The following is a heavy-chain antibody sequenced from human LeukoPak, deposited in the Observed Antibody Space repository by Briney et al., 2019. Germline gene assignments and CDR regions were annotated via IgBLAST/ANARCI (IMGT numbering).Heavy chain of an antibody. D-gene: IGHD2-15*01. J-gene: IGHJ6*03. CDR2: IYHSRHT. CDR1: GCTISNYGIY. V-gene: IGHV4-31*03. CDR3: ARLLYYDFYMDV. Sequence: SQTLSLTCTVSGCTISNYGIYWGWIRQVPGTGLECIVTIYHSRHTYYNPSLRSRVTMQLYTSKKQFSLRLSSVTAADTAVYYYARLLYYDFYMDVWGKGDTVTVSS.